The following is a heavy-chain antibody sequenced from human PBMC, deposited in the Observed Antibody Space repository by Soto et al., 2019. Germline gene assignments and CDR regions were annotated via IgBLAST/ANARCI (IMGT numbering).Heavy chain of an antibody. V-gene: IGHV3-30-3*01. D-gene: IGHD5-18*01. CDR2: ISYDGSNK. CDR3: ARDFGTAMATYYFDY. Sequence: QVQLVESGGGVVQPGRSLRLSCAASGFTFSSYAMHWVRQAPGKGLEWVAVISYDGSNKYYADSVKGRFTISGDNSKNTLYLQMNSLRAEDTAVYYCARDFGTAMATYYFDYWGQGTLVTVSS. J-gene: IGHJ4*02. CDR1: GFTFSSYA.